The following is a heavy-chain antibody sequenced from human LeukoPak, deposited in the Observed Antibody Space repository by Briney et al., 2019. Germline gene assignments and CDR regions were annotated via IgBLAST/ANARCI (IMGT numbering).Heavy chain of an antibody. Sequence: GGSLSLSCPASGFTFDDYVMHWVRPAPGKGLEWVSLISGDGSGTYYADSVKGRFTISRDNSKNSLFLHMSGLRAEDTALYYCATQNPPGSGYYDTYKWFDPWGQGTLVTVAS. V-gene: IGHV3-43*02. J-gene: IGHJ5*02. D-gene: IGHD5-12*01. CDR1: GFTFDDYV. CDR3: ATQNPPGSGYYDTYKWFDP. CDR2: ISGDGSGT.